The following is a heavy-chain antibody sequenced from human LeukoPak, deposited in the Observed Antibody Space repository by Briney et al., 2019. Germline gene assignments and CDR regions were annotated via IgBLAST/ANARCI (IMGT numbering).Heavy chain of an antibody. CDR3: VTGGGFYYAY. CDR2: APHEGGEN. Sequence: GRPLSLSCVASGFTVSAYAMHWVRQAPGKGLEWVAVAPHEGGENYYADSVKGRFTISRVKAKSTLYLQMNSLRTEDTAVYFCVTGGGFYYAYWGQGTLVTVSS. V-gene: IGHV3-30*01. CDR1: GFTVSAYA. J-gene: IGHJ4*02. D-gene: IGHD3-22*01.